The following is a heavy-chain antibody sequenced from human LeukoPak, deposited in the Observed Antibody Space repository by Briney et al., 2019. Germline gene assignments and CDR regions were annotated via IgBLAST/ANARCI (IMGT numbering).Heavy chain of an antibody. CDR1: GFTFSAYS. CDR2: ISTSSSYI. V-gene: IGHV3-21*01. CDR3: ARAALYDILTGVYYYYGMDV. D-gene: IGHD3-9*01. Sequence: GGSLRLSCAASGFTFSAYSMNWVRQAPGKGLEWVSSISTSSSYIYYADSVKGRFTVSRDNSKNTLYLQMNSLRAEDTAVYYCARAALYDILTGVYYYYGMDVWGQGTTVTVSS. J-gene: IGHJ6*02.